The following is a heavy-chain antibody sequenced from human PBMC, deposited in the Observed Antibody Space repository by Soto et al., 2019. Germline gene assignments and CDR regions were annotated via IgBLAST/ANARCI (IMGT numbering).Heavy chain of an antibody. J-gene: IGHJ4*02. CDR1: GYTFTSYG. CDR3: ARPHAPYCSSTSCYLVY. Sequence: QVQLVQSGAEVKKPGASVKVSCKASGYTFTSYGISWVRQAPGQGLEWMGWISAYNGNTNYAQKLQGRGTMTTDTSTSTAYMELRSLRSDDTAVYYCARPHAPYCSSTSCYLVYWGQGTLVTVSS. V-gene: IGHV1-18*01. D-gene: IGHD2-2*01. CDR2: ISAYNGNT.